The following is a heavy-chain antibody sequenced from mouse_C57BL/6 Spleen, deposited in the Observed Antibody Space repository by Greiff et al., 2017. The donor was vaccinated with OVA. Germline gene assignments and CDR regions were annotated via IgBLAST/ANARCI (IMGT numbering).Heavy chain of an antibody. Sequence: VQLKQSGPVLVKPGASVKMSCKASGYTFTDYYMNWVKQSHGKSLEWIGVINPYNGGTSYNQKFKGKATLTVDKSSSAAYMELNSLTSEDSAVYYCAREGDGDYWGQGTTLTVSS. CDR3: AREGDGDY. CDR1: GYTFTDYY. J-gene: IGHJ2*01. CDR2: INPYNGGT. D-gene: IGHD3-3*01. V-gene: IGHV1-19*01.